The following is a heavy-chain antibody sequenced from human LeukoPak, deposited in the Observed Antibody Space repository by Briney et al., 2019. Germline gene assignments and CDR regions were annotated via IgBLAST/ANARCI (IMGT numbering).Heavy chain of an antibody. V-gene: IGHV1-2*02. CDR2: INPNSGGT. J-gene: IGHJ4*02. Sequence: ASVKVSCKASGYTFTGYYMHWVRQAPGQGPEWMGWINPNSGGTYYAQKFQGRVTMTRDTSISTAYMELSRLRSDDTAVYYCARDASHAEGAYFYCWGQGTLVTVSS. D-gene: IGHD2-2*01. CDR3: ARDASHAEGAYFYC. CDR1: GYTFTGYY.